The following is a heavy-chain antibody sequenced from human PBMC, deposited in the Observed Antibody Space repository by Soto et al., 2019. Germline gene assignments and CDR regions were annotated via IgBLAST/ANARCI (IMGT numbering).Heavy chain of an antibody. CDR1: GFTFSSYW. J-gene: IGHJ6*02. D-gene: IGHD2-2*02. CDR2: IKQDGSEK. Sequence: GGSLRLSCAASGFTFSSYWMSWVRQAPGKGLEWVANIKQDGSEKYYVDSVKGRFTISRDNAKNSLYLQMNSLRAEDTAVYYCARGKYPTYYYYGMDVRGQGTTVTVSS. V-gene: IGHV3-7*04. CDR3: ARGKYPTYYYYGMDV.